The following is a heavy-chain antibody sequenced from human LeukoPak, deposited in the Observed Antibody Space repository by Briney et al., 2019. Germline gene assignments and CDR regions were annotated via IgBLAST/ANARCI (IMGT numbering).Heavy chain of an antibody. CDR3: ANEGDDDYLDY. D-gene: IGHD1-26*01. Sequence: GGSLRLSCGASGFTFNNYAMTWVRQAPGKGLEWVSAISGSGGSTYYADSVKGRFTISRDNSKNTLYLQMNSLRPEDTAVYYCANEGDDDYLDYWGQGTLVTVSS. V-gene: IGHV3-23*01. J-gene: IGHJ4*02. CDR1: GFTFNNYA. CDR2: ISGSGGST.